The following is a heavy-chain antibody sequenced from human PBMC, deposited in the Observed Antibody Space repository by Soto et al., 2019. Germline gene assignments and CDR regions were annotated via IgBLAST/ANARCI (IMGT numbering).Heavy chain of an antibody. D-gene: IGHD2-15*01. Sequence: QVQLVESGGGVVQPGRSLRLSCAASGFTFSSYGMHWVRQAPGKGLEWVAVISYDGSNKYYADSVKGRFTISRDNSKNTLYLQMNSLRAEDTAVYYCAKDRDTVVVVAAKGFDYWGQGTLVTVSS. CDR3: AKDRDTVVVVAAKGFDY. CDR2: ISYDGSNK. J-gene: IGHJ4*02. CDR1: GFTFSSYG. V-gene: IGHV3-30*18.